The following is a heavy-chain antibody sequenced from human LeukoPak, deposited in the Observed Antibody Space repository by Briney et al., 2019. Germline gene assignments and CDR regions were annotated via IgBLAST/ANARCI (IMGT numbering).Heavy chain of an antibody. Sequence: GGSLKLSCAASGFTFSGSSMHWVRQASGKGLEWVGRIRSKANSYATAYAASVKGRFTISRDDSKNTAYLQMNSLKTEDTAVYYCTSQQSVNYYMDVWGKGTTVTVSS. CDR2: IRSKANSYAT. V-gene: IGHV3-73*01. CDR1: GFTFSGSS. D-gene: IGHD4-17*01. CDR3: TSQQSVNYYMDV. J-gene: IGHJ6*03.